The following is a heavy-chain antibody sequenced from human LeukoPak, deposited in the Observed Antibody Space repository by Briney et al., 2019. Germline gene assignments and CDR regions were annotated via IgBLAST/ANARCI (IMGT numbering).Heavy chain of an antibody. CDR2: MNPNSGNT. J-gene: IGHJ6*03. Sequence: ASVKVSCKASGHTFTSYDINWVRQATGQGLEWMGWMNPNSGNTGYAQKFQGRVTMTRNTSISTAYMELSSLRSEDTAVYYCARGQRYRGRLQFYYYYYMDVWGKGTTVTVSS. V-gene: IGHV1-8*01. D-gene: IGHD3-10*01. CDR3: ARGQRYRGRLQFYYYYYMDV. CDR1: GHTFTSYD.